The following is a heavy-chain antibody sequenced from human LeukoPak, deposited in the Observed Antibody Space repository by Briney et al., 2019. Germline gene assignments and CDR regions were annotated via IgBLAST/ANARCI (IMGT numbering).Heavy chain of an antibody. Sequence: ASVKVSCKTSGYTFTSYYIHWVRQAPGQGLEWMGWLNPGPGGTLYAQKFQGRVTMTRDMSMTTAYMELTELRSDDTAVYYCAAQRDPRPFDHWGQGTLITVSS. V-gene: IGHV1-2*02. CDR3: AAQRDPRPFDH. J-gene: IGHJ4*02. CDR1: GYTFTSYY. D-gene: IGHD5-24*01. CDR2: LNPGPGGT.